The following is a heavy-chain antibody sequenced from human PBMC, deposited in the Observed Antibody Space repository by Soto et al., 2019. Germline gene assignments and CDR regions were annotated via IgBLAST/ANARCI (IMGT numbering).Heavy chain of an antibody. Sequence: PGGFLRLCYAAAEGTCENFAGPWVIQAPGNGLAWVSTISGSGGTTYYADSVKGRFTISRDNSKNTVFLRRNSLRAEDTAVYYFAKTPAHGPYYSHAMDVPGQGTTGTVSS. CDR1: EGTCENFA. D-gene: IGHD3-16*01. CDR3: AKTPAHGPYYSHAMDV. J-gene: IGHJ6*02. V-gene: IGHV3-23*01. CDR2: ISGSGGTT.